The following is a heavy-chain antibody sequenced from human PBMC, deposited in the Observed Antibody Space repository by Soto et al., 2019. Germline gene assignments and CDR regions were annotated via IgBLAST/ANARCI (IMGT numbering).Heavy chain of an antibody. CDR3: AKDRLAGGFDY. D-gene: IGHD3-16*01. V-gene: IGHV3-23*01. J-gene: IGHJ4*02. Sequence: LRLSCASSGFTFSNDAMSLVRQAPGKGLEWVSLVSATAGTTYYTDSVKGRFTISRDNSRNTVYLQMNSLRADDTAVYYCAKDRLAGGFDYWGQGTLVTVSS. CDR2: VSATAGTT. CDR1: GFTFSNDA.